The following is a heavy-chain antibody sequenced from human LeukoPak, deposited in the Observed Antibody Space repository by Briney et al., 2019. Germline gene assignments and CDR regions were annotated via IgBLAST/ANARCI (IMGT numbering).Heavy chain of an antibody. CDR1: GFTFSSCL. CDR3: AKDSIYYDSSGYYVLYY. D-gene: IGHD3-22*01. CDR2: ISGSGGST. Sequence: GGSLRLSCVASGFTFSSCLMHWVRQAPGKGLEWVSAISGSGGSTYYADSVKGRFTISRDNSKNTLYLQMNSLRAEDTAVYYCAKDSIYYDSSGYYVLYYWGQGTLVTVSS. J-gene: IGHJ4*02. V-gene: IGHV3-23*01.